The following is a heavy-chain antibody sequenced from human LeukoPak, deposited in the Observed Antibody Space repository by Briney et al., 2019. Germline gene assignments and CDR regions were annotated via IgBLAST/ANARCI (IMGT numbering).Heavy chain of an antibody. CDR1: GFTVSSNY. V-gene: IGHV3-53*01. D-gene: IGHD2-2*01. Sequence: PGGSLRLSCAASGFTVSSNYMSWVRQAPGKGLEWVSVIYSGGSTYYADSVKGRFTISRDNSKNTLYPQMNSLRAEDTAVYYCARDLPPVVPAAIGLGMDVWGQGTTVTVSS. CDR2: IYSGGST. J-gene: IGHJ6*02. CDR3: ARDLPPVVPAAIGLGMDV.